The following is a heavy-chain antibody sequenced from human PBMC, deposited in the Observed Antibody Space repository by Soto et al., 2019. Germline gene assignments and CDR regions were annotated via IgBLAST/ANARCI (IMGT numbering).Heavy chain of an antibody. Sequence: SVKVSCKASGGTFSSYAISWVRQAPGQGLEWMGGIIPIFGTANYAQKFQGRVTITADESTSTAYMELSSLRSEDTAVYYCARAYYGSGSYRNYYYGMDVWGQGPTVTVYS. J-gene: IGHJ6*02. CDR3: ARAYYGSGSYRNYYYGMDV. D-gene: IGHD3-10*01. V-gene: IGHV1-69*13. CDR1: GGTFSSYA. CDR2: IIPIFGTA.